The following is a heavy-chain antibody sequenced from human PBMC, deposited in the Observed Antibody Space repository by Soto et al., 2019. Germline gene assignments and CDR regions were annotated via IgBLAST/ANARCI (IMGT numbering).Heavy chain of an antibody. CDR3: ASQKFYCSSTSCPSADAFDI. Sequence: PGGSLILSCAASGFTVSSNYMSWVRQAPGKGLEWVSVIYSGGSTYYADSVKGRFTISRDNSKNTLYLQMNSLRAEDTAVYYCASQKFYCSSTSCPSADAFDIWGQGTMVTVSS. CDR1: GFTVSSNY. V-gene: IGHV3-66*04. CDR2: IYSGGST. J-gene: IGHJ3*02. D-gene: IGHD2-2*01.